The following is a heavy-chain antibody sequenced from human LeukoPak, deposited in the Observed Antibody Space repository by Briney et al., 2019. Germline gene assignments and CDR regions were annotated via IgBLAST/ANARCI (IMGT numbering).Heavy chain of an antibody. CDR3: ARGRGTGTT. CDR1: GGSFSGYY. J-gene: IGHJ5*02. CDR2: INHSGST. D-gene: IGHD1/OR15-1a*01. Sequence: SEALSLTCAVYGGSFSGYYWSWIRQPPGKGLEWIGEINHSGSTNYNPSLKCRVTISVDTSKNQFSLKLSSVTAADTAVYYCARGRGTGTTWGQGTLVTVSS. V-gene: IGHV4-34*01.